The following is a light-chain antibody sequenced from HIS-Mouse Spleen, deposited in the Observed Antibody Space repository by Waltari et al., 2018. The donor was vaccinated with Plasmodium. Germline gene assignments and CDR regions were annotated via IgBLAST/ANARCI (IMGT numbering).Light chain of an antibody. J-gene: IGLJ3*02. Sequence: SYELTQPPSVSVSPGQTARITCAGDALPKKYAYWYQQKSRQAPVLVIYDDSKRPSGIPERFSGSSSGTMATLTISGAQVEDEADYYCYSTDSSGNHRVFGGGTKLTVL. CDR2: DDS. CDR3: YSTDSSGNHRV. CDR1: ALPKKY. V-gene: IGLV3-10*01.